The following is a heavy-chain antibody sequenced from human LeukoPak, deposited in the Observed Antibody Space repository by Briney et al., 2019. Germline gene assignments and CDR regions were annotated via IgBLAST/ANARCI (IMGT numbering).Heavy chain of an antibody. CDR2: IYYSGST. CDR3: ARGVVEYFQH. J-gene: IGHJ1*01. Sequence: SETLSLTCTVSGGSISSGDYYWSWIRQPPGKGLEWIGYIYYSGSTYYHPSLKSRVTISVDTSKNQFSLKLSSVTAADTAVYYCARGVVEYFQHWGQGTLVTVSS. CDR1: GGSISSGDYY. V-gene: IGHV4-30-4*01.